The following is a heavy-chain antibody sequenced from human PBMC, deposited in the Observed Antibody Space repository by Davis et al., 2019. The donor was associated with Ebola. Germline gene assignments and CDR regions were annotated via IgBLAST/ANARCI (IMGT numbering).Heavy chain of an antibody. CDR2: VRSHGSDD. D-gene: IGHD4-11*01. Sequence: GGSLRLSCAASGFRFSSYWMSWVRQAPGRGLEWVAFVRSHGSDDHYADSVKGRFTISRDNSKNTLYLQMNSLRPEDTAVYYCARDSDDYSFDYWGQGTLVTVSS. CDR3: ARDSDDYSFDY. J-gene: IGHJ4*02. CDR1: GFRFSSYW. V-gene: IGHV3-30*02.